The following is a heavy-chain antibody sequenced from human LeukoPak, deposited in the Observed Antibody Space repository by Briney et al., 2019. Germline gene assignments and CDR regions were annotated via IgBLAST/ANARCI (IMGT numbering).Heavy chain of an antibody. J-gene: IGHJ4*02. Sequence: SETLSLTCGGCGGSISTTNWCTWVRQPPGEGLEWIGEVHLSGRTHYNPSLESRVTMSVDMSENHISLRLTSVTAADTAVYYCSREGCPYRPLDYSGQGTLVTVSS. D-gene: IGHD6-19*01. CDR1: GGSISTTNW. CDR3: SREGCPYRPLDY. V-gene: IGHV4-4*02. CDR2: VHLSGRT.